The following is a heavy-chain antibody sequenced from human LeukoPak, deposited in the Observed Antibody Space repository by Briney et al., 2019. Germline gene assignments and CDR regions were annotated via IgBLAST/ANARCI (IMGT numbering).Heavy chain of an antibody. CDR1: GGSFSGYY. CDR3: ARGLDYVPFDP. V-gene: IGHV4-34*01. Sequence: SETLSLTCAVYGGSFSGYYWSWIRQPPGKGLEWIGEINHSGSTNYNPSLKSRVTISVDTSKNQFPLKLSSVTAADTAVYYCARGLDYVPFDPWGQGTLVTVSS. CDR2: INHSGST. D-gene: IGHD4-17*01. J-gene: IGHJ5*02.